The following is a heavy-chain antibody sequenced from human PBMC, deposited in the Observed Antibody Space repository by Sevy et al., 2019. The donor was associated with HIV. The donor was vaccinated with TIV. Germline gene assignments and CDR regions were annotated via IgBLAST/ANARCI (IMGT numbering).Heavy chain of an antibody. CDR2: INPNSGGT. V-gene: IGHV1-2*02. J-gene: IGHJ6*02. CDR3: ARPTRPHYYDSSMDV. D-gene: IGHD3-22*01. CDR1: GYTFTGYY. Sequence: ASVNVSCKASGYTFTGYYMHWVRQAPGQGLEWMGWINPNSGGTNYAQKFQGRVTMTRDTSISTAYMELSRLRSDDTAVYYCARPTRPHYYDSSMDVWGQGTTVTVSS.